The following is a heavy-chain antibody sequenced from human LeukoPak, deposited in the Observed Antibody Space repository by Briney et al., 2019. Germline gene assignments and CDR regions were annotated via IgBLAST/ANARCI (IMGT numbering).Heavy chain of an antibody. J-gene: IGHJ6*03. V-gene: IGHV4-39*07. CDR1: GGSISSSNSY. CDR2: IYYSGST. CDR3: AEEYGSGSSMDV. D-gene: IGHD3-10*01. Sequence: PSETLSLTCTVSGGSISSSNSYWGWIRQPPGKGLEWIGSIYYSGSTYYNPSLKSRVTISVDTSKNQFSLKLSSVTAADTAVYYCAEEYGSGSSMDVWGKGTTATVSS.